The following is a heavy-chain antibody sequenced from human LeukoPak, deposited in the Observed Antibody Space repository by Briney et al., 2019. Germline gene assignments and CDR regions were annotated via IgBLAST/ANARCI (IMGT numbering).Heavy chain of an antibody. Sequence: PGGSLRLSCEASGFTFSDPYMSWIRQAPGKGLECLSYISGSGTDINYADSVRGRFTISRDTSRNTVYLQMNRLRREDTAVYYCAKSLMRDRWFGESWGQGTLVTVSS. CDR1: GFTFSDPY. V-gene: IGHV3-11*04. CDR3: AKSLMRDRWFGES. D-gene: IGHD3-10*01. J-gene: IGHJ5*02. CDR2: ISGSGTDI.